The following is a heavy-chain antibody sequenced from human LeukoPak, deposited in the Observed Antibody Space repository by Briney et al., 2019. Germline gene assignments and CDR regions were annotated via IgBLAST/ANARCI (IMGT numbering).Heavy chain of an antibody. D-gene: IGHD2-2*01. CDR2: IRSKAYGGTT. CDR1: VFTFGDYA. Sequence: GRSLRLSCTASVFTFGDYAMSWVRQAPGKGLEWVGFIRSKAYGGTTEYAASVKGGFTISRDDSKSIAYLQMNSLKTEDTAVYYCTRDRGSTSPRHFDYWAREPWSPSPQ. J-gene: IGHJ4*02. CDR3: TRDRGSTSPRHFDY. V-gene: IGHV3-49*04.